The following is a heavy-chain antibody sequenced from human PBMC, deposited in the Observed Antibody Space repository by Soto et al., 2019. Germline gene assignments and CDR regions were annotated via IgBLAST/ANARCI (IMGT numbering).Heavy chain of an antibody. CDR2: INAGNGNT. D-gene: IGHD3-22*01. CDR3: ARGGYYDSSGYLDY. V-gene: IGHV1-3*01. CDR1: GYTYTSYA. Sequence: EASVKLSCTASGYTYTSYAMHWVRQAPGQRLEWMGWINAGNGNTKYSQKFQGRVTITRDTSASTAYMELSSLRSEDTAVYYCARGGYYDSSGYLDYWGQGTLVTVSS. J-gene: IGHJ4*02.